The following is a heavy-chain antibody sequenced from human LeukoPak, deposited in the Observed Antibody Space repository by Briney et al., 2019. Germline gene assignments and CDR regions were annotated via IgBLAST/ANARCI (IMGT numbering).Heavy chain of an antibody. CDR2: ISAHNGNT. CDR1: GYTFTTHG. CDR3: ARDGYFDL. J-gene: IGHJ2*01. V-gene: IGHV1-18*01. Sequence: PGPSVKVSCTASGYTFTTHGIAWVRQAPGQGLEWMGWISAHNGNTNYAQSLQGRVTMTTDTSTNTAYMELRSLRSDDTAVYYCARDGYFDLWGRGTLVTVSS.